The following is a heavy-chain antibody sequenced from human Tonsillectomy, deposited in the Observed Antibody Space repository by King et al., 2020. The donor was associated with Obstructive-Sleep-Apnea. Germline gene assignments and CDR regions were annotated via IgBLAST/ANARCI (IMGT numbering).Heavy chain of an antibody. CDR3: GRGRYSSSWSNWFDP. J-gene: IGHJ5*02. CDR1: GYTFISYD. D-gene: IGHD6-13*01. V-gene: IGHV1-8*01. Sequence: QLVQSGAEVKKPGASVKVSCKASGYTFISYDINWGRQATGQGLEWMGWMNPNSGTTGDAQKFQGRGTMTRETSISTAYMELSSLRSEDTAVYYCGRGRYSSSWSNWFDPWGQGTLVTVSS. CDR2: MNPNSGTT.